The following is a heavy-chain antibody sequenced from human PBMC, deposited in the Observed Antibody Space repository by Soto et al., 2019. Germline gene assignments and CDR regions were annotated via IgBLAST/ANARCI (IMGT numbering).Heavy chain of an antibody. J-gene: IGHJ6*02. Sequence: QVQLQESGPGLVKPSETLSLTCTVSGGSISSYYGSWIRQPPGKGLGWIGRIYTSGSTNYNPSLKSRVTMSVDTSKNQFSLKLSSVTAADTAVYYCARGIGSIAARGYYYGMDVWGQGTTVTVSS. CDR2: IYTSGST. D-gene: IGHD6-6*01. CDR1: GGSISSYY. CDR3: ARGIGSIAARGYYYGMDV. V-gene: IGHV4-4*07.